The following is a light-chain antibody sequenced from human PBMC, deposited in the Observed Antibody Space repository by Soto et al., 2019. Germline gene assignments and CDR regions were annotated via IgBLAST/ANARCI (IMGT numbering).Light chain of an antibody. CDR3: QHYNSYSEA. Sequence: EIVMTQSPVTLSMSPGERATLSCRASQSVTNNLAWYQQKPGQAPRLLIHGATTRATGIPARFSGSGSGTEFTLTISSLQSEDFAVYYCQHYNSYSEAFGQGTKVDI. CDR1: QSVTNN. V-gene: IGKV3-15*01. CDR2: GAT. J-gene: IGKJ1*01.